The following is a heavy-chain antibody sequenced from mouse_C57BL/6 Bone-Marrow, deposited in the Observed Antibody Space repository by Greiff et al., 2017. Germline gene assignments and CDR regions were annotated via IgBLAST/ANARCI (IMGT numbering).Heavy chain of an antibody. J-gene: IGHJ3*01. CDR2: IYPRSGNT. CDR1: GYTFTSYG. CDR3: ARGGYPGWFAY. V-gene: IGHV1-81*01. D-gene: IGHD5-1-1*01. Sequence: QVQLQQSGAELARPGASVKLSCKASGYTFTSYGISWVKQRTGQGLEWIGEIYPRSGNTYYNEKFKGKATLTADKSSSTAYMELRSLTSEDSAVYFCARGGYPGWFAYWGQGTLVTVSA.